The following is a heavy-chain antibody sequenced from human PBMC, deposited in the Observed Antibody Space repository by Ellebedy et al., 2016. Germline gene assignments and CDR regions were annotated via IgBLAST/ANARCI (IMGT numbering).Heavy chain of an antibody. V-gene: IGHV4-34*01. CDR3: ARFRYYMDV. J-gene: IGHJ6*03. CDR2: INHSGST. Sequence: SETLYLTXAVYGGSFSGYYWSWIRQPPGKGLEWIGEINHSGSTNYNPSLKSRVTISVDTSKNQFSLKLSSVTAADTAVYYCARFRYYMDVWGKGTTVTVSS. CDR1: GGSFSGYY.